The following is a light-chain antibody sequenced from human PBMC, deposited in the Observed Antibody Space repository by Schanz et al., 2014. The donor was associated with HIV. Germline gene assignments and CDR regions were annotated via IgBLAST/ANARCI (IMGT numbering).Light chain of an antibody. CDR2: ATS. J-gene: IGKJ2*01. V-gene: IGKV1-39*01. CDR3: QQSYSATTYT. CDR1: QSISIS. Sequence: DIKMTQSPSSLSASVGDTVTITCRASQSISISLNWYQQKPGKAHQLLIYATSLLHTGVPSRFSGSGSGTHFTLTITSLQFEDFATYYSQQSYSATTYTFGQGTKVEI.